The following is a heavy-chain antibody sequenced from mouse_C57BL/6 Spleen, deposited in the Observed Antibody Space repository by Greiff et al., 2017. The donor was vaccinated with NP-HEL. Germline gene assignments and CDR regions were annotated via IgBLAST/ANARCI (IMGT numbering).Heavy chain of an antibody. CDR1: GYAFSSSW. V-gene: IGHV1-82*01. CDR2: IYPGDGDT. D-gene: IGHD2-1*01. J-gene: IGHJ3*01. Sequence: QVQLKQSGPELVKPGASVKISCKASGYAFSSSWMNWVKQRPGKGLEWIGRIYPGDGDTNYNGKFKGKATLTADKSSSTAYMQLSSLTSEDSAVYFCARSVYYGNSRFAYWGQGTLVTVSA. CDR3: ARSVYYGNSRFAY.